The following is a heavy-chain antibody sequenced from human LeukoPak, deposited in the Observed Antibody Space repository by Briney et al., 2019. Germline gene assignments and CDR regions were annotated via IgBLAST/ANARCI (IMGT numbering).Heavy chain of an antibody. J-gene: IGHJ4*02. D-gene: IGHD2/OR15-2a*01. CDR3: AKGPHFLLLYYFDY. CDR2: ISSNGGST. V-gene: IGHV3-64*04. Sequence: GGSLRLSCSASGFIFSTYAMHWVRQAPGKGLEHVSAISSNGGSTYHADSVKGRFTISRDNSKNTLYLQMNSLRAEDTAVYYCAKGPHFLLLYYFDYWGQGTLVTVSS. CDR1: GFIFSTYA.